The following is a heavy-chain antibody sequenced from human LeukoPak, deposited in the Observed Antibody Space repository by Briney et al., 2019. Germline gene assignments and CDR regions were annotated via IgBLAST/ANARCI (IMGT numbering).Heavy chain of an antibody. V-gene: IGHV1-8*01. CDR2: MNPNSGNT. CDR3: ARGYSSGWFI. Sequence: GASVKVSCKAAGHTFTSYDINLVRQATGRGLEWMGWMNPNSGNTGYAQKFQGRVTMTRNTSISTAYMELSSLRSEDTAVYYCARGYSSGWFIWGQGTLVTVSS. J-gene: IGHJ4*02. D-gene: IGHD6-19*01. CDR1: GHTFTSYD.